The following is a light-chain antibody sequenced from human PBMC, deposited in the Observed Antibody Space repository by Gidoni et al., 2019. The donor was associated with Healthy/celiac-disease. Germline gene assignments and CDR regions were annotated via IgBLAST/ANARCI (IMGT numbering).Light chain of an antibody. CDR2: DAS. V-gene: IGKV1-33*01. CDR1: QDISNY. Sequence: DIQMNQSPSSLSASVGDRVTITCQASQDISNYLNWYQQKPGKAPKLLIYDASNLETGVPSRFSGSGSGTDFTFTISSLQPEDIATYYCQQYDNLPLTFGGGTKLEIK. CDR3: QQYDNLPLT. J-gene: IGKJ4*01.